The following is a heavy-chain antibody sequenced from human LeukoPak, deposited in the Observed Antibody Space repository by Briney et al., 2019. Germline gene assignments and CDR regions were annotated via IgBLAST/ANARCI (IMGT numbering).Heavy chain of an antibody. CDR1: RYTFTGYY. V-gene: IGHV1-2*02. J-gene: IGHJ4*02. CDR2: INPNSGGT. Sequence: AASVKVSCKAPRYTFTGYYMHWVRHAPGQGLEWMGWINPNSGGTNYAQKFQGRVTMTRDTSISTAYMELSRLKSDDTAVYYCAREGDDYNFDYWGQGTLVTVSS. CDR3: AREGDDYNFDY. D-gene: IGHD5-24*01.